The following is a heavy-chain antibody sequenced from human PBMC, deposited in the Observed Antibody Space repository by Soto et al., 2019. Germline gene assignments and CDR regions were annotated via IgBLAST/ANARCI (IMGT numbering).Heavy chain of an antibody. CDR3: AVLMLVGATGTEVDY. V-gene: IGHV1-2*02. Sequence: ASVKVSCKASGYTFTGYYMHWVRQAPGQGLEWMGWINPNSGGTNYAQKFQGRVTMTGDTSISTAYMELSRLRSDDTAVYYCAVLMLVGATGTEVDYWGQGTLVTVSS. J-gene: IGHJ4*02. CDR1: GYTFTGYY. CDR2: INPNSGGT. D-gene: IGHD1-26*01.